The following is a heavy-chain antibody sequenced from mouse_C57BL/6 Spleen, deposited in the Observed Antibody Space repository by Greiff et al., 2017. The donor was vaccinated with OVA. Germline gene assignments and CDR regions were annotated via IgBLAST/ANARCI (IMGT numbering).Heavy chain of an antibody. D-gene: IGHD2-4*01. V-gene: IGHV6-3*01. CDR2: IRLKSDNYAT. Sequence: EVMLVESGGGLVQPGGSMKLSCVASGFTFSNYWMNWVRQSPEQGLEWVAQIRLKSDNYATHYAESVKGRFTISRDDSKSSVYLQMNNLRAEDTGIYYCTVDYDGAWFAYWGQGTLVTVSA. CDR3: TVDYDGAWFAY. CDR1: GFTFSNYW. J-gene: IGHJ3*01.